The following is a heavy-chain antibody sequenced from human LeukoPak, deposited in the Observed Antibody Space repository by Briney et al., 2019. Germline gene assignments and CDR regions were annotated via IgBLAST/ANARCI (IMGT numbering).Heavy chain of an antibody. CDR2: IIPIFGTA. V-gene: IGHV1-69*13. J-gene: IGHJ4*02. D-gene: IGHD6-13*01. Sequence: SVKVSCKASGGTFSSYAISWVRQAPGQGLEWMGGIIPIFGTANYAQKFQGRVTITADESTSTAYLELSSLRSEDTAVYYCARGTRTEIAAPFDYWGQGTLVTVSS. CDR3: ARGTRTEIAAPFDY. CDR1: GGTFSSYA.